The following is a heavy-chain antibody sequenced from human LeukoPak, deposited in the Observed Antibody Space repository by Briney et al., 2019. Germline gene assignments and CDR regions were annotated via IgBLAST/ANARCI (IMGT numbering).Heavy chain of an antibody. J-gene: IGHJ4*02. Sequence: GGSLRLSCAASGFTFSSYSMNWVRQAPGKGLEWVPSISSSSSYIYYADSVKGRFTISRDNAKNSLYLQMNSLRAEDTAVYYCARDSNCGGDCYSTTPDYWGQGTLVTVSS. CDR3: ARDSNCGGDCYSTTPDY. CDR2: ISSSSSYI. V-gene: IGHV3-21*01. D-gene: IGHD2-21*02. CDR1: GFTFSSYS.